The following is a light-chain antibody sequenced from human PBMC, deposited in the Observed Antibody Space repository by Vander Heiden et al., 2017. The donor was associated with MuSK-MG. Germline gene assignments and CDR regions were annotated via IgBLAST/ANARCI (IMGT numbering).Light chain of an antibody. J-gene: IGKJ3*01. CDR3: QLHKTWPRLT. CDR1: QSVGSN. Sequence: EIVMTQSPATLSVSPGERATLSCRASQSVGSNLAWYQQKPGQAPRLLIYDVSTRAKGIPARFSGSGYGTEFTLTISSRQSEDFAVYYCQLHKTWPRLTFGHGTKVDIK. V-gene: IGKV3-15*01. CDR2: DVS.